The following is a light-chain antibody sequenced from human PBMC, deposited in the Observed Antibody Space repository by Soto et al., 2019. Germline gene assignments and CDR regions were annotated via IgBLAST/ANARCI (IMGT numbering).Light chain of an antibody. CDR2: DVS. CDR1: SSDVGGYKY. J-gene: IGLJ1*01. CDR3: CSFTASYTQNYG. Sequence: QSVLTQPRSVSGSPGQSVTVSCTGTSSDVGGYKYVSWYQQHPGKAPKLMIYDVSKRPSGVPDRFSGSKSGNPASLTISGLQAEDEADSYCCSFTASYTQNYGFATGTKVTVL. V-gene: IGLV2-11*01.